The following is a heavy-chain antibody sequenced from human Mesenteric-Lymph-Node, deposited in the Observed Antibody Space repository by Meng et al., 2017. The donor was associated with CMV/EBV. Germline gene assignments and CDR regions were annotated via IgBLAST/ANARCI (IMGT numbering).Heavy chain of an antibody. CDR2: ISAYNGNT. D-gene: IGHD6-13*01. CDR1: GYTFTSYG. CDR3: ARVSAAAGFFDY. V-gene: IGHV1-18*01. J-gene: IGHJ4*02. Sequence: SCKASGYTFTSYGISWVRQDPGQGREWMGWISAYNGNTNYAQKLQGRVTMTTDTSTSTAYMELRSLRSDDTAVYYCARVSAAAGFFDYWGQGTLVTVSS.